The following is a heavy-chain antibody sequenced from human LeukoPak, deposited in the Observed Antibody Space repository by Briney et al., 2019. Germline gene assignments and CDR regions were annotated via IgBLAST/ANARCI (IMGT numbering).Heavy chain of an antibody. CDR2: ISSSGSTT. CDR3: AELGITMIGGV. D-gene: IGHD3-10*02. Sequence: LSLTCTVSGGSISSYYWSWIRQAPGKGLEWVSYISSSGSTTYYADSVKGRFTISRDNAKNSLYLQMNSLRAEDTAVYYCAELGITMIGGVWGKGTTVTISS. V-gene: IGHV3-11*04. J-gene: IGHJ6*04. CDR1: GGSISSYY.